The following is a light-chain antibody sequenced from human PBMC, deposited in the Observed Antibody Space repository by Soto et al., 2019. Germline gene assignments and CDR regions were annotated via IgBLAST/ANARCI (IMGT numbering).Light chain of an antibody. CDR3: QQYSASPRT. CDR2: GAS. CDR1: QSVSSSY. Sequence: PGERVTLSCRASQSVSSSYLTWYQQKPGQAPRLLIYGASTRATSIPDRFAGSGSGTDFTLTISRLEPEDFAVYYCQQYSASPRTFGQGTKVDIK. J-gene: IGKJ1*01. V-gene: IGKV3-20*01.